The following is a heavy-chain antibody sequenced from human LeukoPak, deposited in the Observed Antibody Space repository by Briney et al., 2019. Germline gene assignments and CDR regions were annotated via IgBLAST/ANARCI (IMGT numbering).Heavy chain of an antibody. J-gene: IGHJ4*02. Sequence: SETLSLTCAVSGGSLSGYFFPWIPQPPGKGLEGIGEINHSGSTNYNPYLKSRATMSVDTSKNQCSLTLRSVTAADTAVCYCARGQYDRRHWGQGTLVTVSS. CDR2: INHSGST. V-gene: IGHV4-34*01. D-gene: IGHD3-16*01. CDR1: GGSLSGYF. CDR3: ARGQYDRRH.